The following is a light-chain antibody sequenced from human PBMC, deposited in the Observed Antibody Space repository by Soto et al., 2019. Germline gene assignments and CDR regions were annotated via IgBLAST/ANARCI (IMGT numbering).Light chain of an antibody. CDR2: DAS. CDR1: QSVSTR. Sequence: IQMTQSPSSLSASVGDRVTIICRSSQSVSTRLAWYQQKPGKAPKVLIYDASSWAGGVPSRFTGSGSGTEFTPTINSLQPDDFATYYCQQYSVYWTFGQGTKV. J-gene: IGKJ1*01. CDR3: QQYSVYWT. V-gene: IGKV1-5*02.